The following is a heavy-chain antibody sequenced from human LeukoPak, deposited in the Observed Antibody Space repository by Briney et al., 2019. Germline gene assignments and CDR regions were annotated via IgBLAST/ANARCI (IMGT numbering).Heavy chain of an antibody. CDR2: IKHSGST. CDR3: ARLPFLPAAVYYYYGMDV. D-gene: IGHD2-2*01. CDR1: GGSLRGFL. J-gene: IGHJ6*04. Sequence: SETLSLTCPVYGGSLRGFLWRWIRHPPGKGREWIGEIKHSGSTNYNPSLKSRVTISVDTSKNQFSLKLSSVTSADTAVYYCARLPFLPAAVYYYYGMDVWGKGTTVTVSS. V-gene: IGHV4-34*01.